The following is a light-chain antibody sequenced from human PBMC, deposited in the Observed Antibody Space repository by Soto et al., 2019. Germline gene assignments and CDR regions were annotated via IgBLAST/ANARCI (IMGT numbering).Light chain of an antibody. V-gene: IGKV2-24*01. CDR2: LIS. CDR1: ESLVHSDGRTY. J-gene: IGKJ1*01. Sequence: VLTPTPLSSPVTLGQPASISCSSSESLVHSDGRTYLSWLQQRPGQPPRLLLYLISTRFSGVPDRFSGSGAGTDFTLKISRVEAEDVGVYYCVQLTHFPWTFGQGTKVEIK. CDR3: VQLTHFPWT.